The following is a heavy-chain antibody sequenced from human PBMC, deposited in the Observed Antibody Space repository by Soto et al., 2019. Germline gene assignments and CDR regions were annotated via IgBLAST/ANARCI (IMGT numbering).Heavy chain of an antibody. V-gene: IGHV3-48*03. J-gene: IGHJ5*02. Sequence: EVQLVESGGGLVQPGGSLRLSCAASGFTFSSYEMNWVRQAPGKGLEWVSYISSSGSTIYYADSVKGRFTNSRDNAKNSLYLQMNSLRAEDTAVYYCAGLGYCSGGSCSADWFDPWGQGTLVTVSS. CDR3: AGLGYCSGGSCSADWFDP. CDR2: ISSSGSTI. CDR1: GFTFSSYE. D-gene: IGHD2-15*01.